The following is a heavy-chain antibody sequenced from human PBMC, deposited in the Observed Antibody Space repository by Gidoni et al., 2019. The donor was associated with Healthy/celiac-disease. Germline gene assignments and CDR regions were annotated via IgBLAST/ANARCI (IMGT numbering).Heavy chain of an antibody. D-gene: IGHD1-7*01. J-gene: IGHJ5*02. CDR3: ARDGGRYNWNYGGIWFDP. CDR2: INAGNGNT. V-gene: IGHV1-3*01. CDR1: GYTFTSYA. Sequence: QAQLVQSGAEVKKPGASVKVSCKASGYTFTSYAMHWVRQAPGQRLEWMGWINAGNGNTKYSQKFQGRVTITRDTSASTAYMELSSLRSEDTAVYYCARDGGRYNWNYGGIWFDPWGQGTLVTVSS.